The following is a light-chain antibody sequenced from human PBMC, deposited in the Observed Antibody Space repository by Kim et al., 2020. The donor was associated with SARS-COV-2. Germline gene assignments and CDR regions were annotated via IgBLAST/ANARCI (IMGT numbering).Light chain of an antibody. Sequence: EIVLTQSPVTLSLSPVERVTLSCKASQSVSINYLAWYQQKPGQAPRLLIYGASSRATDIPDRFSGSGSGTDFTLTISRLEAEDFAVYYCHLYGSSPSFCSGTKVDIK. J-gene: IGKJ3*01. CDR2: GAS. CDR3: HLYGSSPS. CDR1: QSVSINY. V-gene: IGKV3-20*01.